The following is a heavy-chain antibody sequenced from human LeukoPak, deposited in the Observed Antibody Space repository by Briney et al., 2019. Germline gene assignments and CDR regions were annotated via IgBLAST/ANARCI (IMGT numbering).Heavy chain of an antibody. CDR2: IYYSGST. Sequence: SETLSLTCAVYGGSFSGYYWSWIRQPPGKGLEWIGYIYYSGSTKYNPSLKSRVTISVDTSKNQFSLRLSSVTAADTAVYYCARGLYYYYMDVWGKGTTVTVSS. J-gene: IGHJ6*03. V-gene: IGHV4-34*01. CDR3: ARGLYYYYMDV. CDR1: GGSFSGYY.